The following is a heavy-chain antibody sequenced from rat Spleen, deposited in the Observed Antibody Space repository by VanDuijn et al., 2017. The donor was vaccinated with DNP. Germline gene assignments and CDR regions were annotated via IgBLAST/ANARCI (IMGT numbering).Heavy chain of an antibody. CDR2: ISPSGGSI. D-gene: IGHD1-12*03. Sequence: EVQLVESGGGLVQPGRSLKLSCAASGFTFSNYDMTWVRQAPTKGLEWVASISPSGGSIYYRDSVKGRFTVSRDNAKSSLYLQMDSLRSEDTATYYCARRGYYDGYYQGNWFAYWGQGTLVTVSS. V-gene: IGHV5-25*01. CDR1: GFTFSNYD. CDR3: ARRGYYDGYYQGNWFAY. J-gene: IGHJ3*01.